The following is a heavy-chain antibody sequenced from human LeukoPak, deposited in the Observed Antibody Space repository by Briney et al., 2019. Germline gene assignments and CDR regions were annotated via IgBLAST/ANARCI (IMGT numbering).Heavy chain of an antibody. Sequence: GASVKVPCKASGYTFTSYGISWVRQAPGQGLEWMGWISAYNGNTNYAQKLQGRVTMTTDTSTSTAYMELRSLRSDDTAVYYCARGELELRFSYYYYYGMDVWGQGTTVTVSS. V-gene: IGHV1-18*01. CDR2: ISAYNGNT. J-gene: IGHJ6*02. CDR3: ARGELELRFSYYYYYGMDV. CDR1: GYTFTSYG. D-gene: IGHD1-7*01.